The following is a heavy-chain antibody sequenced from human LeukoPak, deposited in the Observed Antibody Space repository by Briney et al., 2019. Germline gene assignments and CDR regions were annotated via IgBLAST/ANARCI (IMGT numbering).Heavy chain of an antibody. J-gene: IGHJ6*02. CDR3: ASSGSGSYYKSPAFKYYYYGMDV. V-gene: IGHV4-30-4*01. CDR1: GGSISSGDYY. D-gene: IGHD3-10*01. CDR2: IYYSGGT. Sequence: SETLSLTCTVSGGSISSGDYYWSWIRQPPGKGLEWIGYIYYSGGTYYNPSLKSRVTISVDTSKNQFSLKLSSVTAADTAVYYCASSGSGSYYKSPAFKYYYYGMDVWGQGTTVTVSS.